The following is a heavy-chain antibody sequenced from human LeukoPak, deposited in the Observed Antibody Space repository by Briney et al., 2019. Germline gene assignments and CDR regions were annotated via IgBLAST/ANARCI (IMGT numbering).Heavy chain of an antibody. Sequence: PGGSLRLSCAASGFTFSNYWMSWVRQAPGKGLEWVANIKQDGSEKYYVDSVKGRFTISRDNAKNSPYLQMNSLRAEDTAVYYCARDKAVAGPYYYYGMDVWGQGTTVTVSS. D-gene: IGHD6-19*01. J-gene: IGHJ6*02. CDR1: GFTFSNYW. CDR2: IKQDGSEK. V-gene: IGHV3-7*01. CDR3: ARDKAVAGPYYYYGMDV.